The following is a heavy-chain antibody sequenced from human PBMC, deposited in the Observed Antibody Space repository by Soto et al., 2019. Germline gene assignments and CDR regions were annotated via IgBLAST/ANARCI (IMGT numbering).Heavy chain of an antibody. CDR3: ARDLSSSSMGMLDY. J-gene: IGHJ4*02. Sequence: GASVKVSCKASGYTFTGYYMHWVRQAPGQGLEWMGWINPNSGGTNYAQKFQGWVTMTRDTSISTAYMELSRLRSDDTAVYYCARDLSSSSMGMLDYWGQGTLVTVSS. V-gene: IGHV1-2*04. CDR2: INPNSGGT. D-gene: IGHD6-6*01. CDR1: GYTFTGYY.